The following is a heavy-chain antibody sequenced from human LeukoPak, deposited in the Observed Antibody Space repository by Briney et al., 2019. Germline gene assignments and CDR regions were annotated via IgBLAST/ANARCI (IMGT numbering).Heavy chain of an antibody. J-gene: IGHJ4*02. V-gene: IGHV3-48*03. D-gene: IGHD1-26*01. CDR3: ARGSMEGATWDFDY. CDR2: ISSSGSTI. Sequence: GGSLRLSCAASGFTFSSYEMNWVRQAPGKGLEWVSYISSSGSTIYYADSVKGRFTISRDNAKNSLYLQMNSLRAEDTAVYYCARGSMEGATWDFDYWGQGTLVTVSS. CDR1: GFTFSSYE.